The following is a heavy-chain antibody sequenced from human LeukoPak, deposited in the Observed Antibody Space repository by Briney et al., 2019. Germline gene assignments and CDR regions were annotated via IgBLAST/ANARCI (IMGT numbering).Heavy chain of an antibody. J-gene: IGHJ6*03. CDR1: GYSITIAYY. D-gene: IGHD1-26*01. Sequence: SETLSLTCTVSGYSITIAYYWSWIRQPPGKGLEWIGEINHSGSTNYNPSLKSRVTISVDTSKNQFSLKLSSVTAADTAVYFAQIVGATLGSGSYYYYMDVWGKGTTVTVSS. V-gene: IGHV4-34*01. CDR2: INHSGST. CDR3: QIVGATLGSGSYYYYMDV.